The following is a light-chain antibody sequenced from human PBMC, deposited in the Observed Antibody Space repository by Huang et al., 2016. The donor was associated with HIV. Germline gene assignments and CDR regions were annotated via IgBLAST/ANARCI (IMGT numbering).Light chain of an antibody. CDR3: QQYNNWPGFT. Sequence: EIVMTQSPAILSLSPGERATLSCRASQSVSSNLAWYQQKPGQAPRLLIYGASSRATGGPARFSGSGSGTEFTLTISSLQSEDFVLYYCQQYNNWPGFTFGPGTKVDVK. CDR1: QSVSSN. J-gene: IGKJ3*01. V-gene: IGKV3-15*01. CDR2: GAS.